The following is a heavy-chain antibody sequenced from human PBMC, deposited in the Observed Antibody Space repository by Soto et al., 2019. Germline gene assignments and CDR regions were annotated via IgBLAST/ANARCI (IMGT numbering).Heavy chain of an antibody. D-gene: IGHD5-12*01. CDR2: FFYTGST. CDR1: TGSSYSFY. CDR3: ARSRDGYNLNPIDQ. V-gene: IGHV4-59*01. J-gene: IGHJ4*02. Sequence: QVQLQVSGPGLVKPSATLSLSCTVSTGSSYSFYWSWIRQPPGKGLEWIGYFFYTGSTNHNPSLKGRVTISLDMSSSQFSLSLTSVTAADTAMYYCARSRDGYNLNPIDQWGQGLLVTVSS.